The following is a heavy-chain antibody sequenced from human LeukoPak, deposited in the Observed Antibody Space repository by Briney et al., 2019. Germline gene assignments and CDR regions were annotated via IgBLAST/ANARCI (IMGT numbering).Heavy chain of an antibody. V-gene: IGHV4-61*01. CDR1: GVSISSSNSY. CDR2: IYYSGST. CDR3: ARDPREPYYYDSSGYYGWFDP. D-gene: IGHD3-22*01. Sequence: PSETLSLTCAVSGVSISSSNSYWGWIRQPPGKGLEWIGYIYYSGSTNYNPSLKSRVTISVDTSKNQFSLKLSSVTAADTAVYYCARDPREPYYYDSSGYYGWFDPWGQGTLVTVSS. J-gene: IGHJ5*02.